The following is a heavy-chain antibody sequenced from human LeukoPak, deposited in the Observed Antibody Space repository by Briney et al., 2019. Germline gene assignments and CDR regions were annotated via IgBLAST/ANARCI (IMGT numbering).Heavy chain of an antibody. CDR1: GFTFSSYS. D-gene: IGHD3-3*01. J-gene: IGHJ3*02. CDR3: ARDQGITIFGVAQEDAFDI. V-gene: IGHV3-21*01. Sequence: GGSLRLSCAASGFTFSSYSMNWVRQAPGKGLEWVSSISSSSSYIYYADSVKGRFTISRDNAKNSLYLQMNSLRAEDTAVYYCARDQGITIFGVAQEDAFDIWGQGTMVTVSS. CDR2: ISSSSSYI.